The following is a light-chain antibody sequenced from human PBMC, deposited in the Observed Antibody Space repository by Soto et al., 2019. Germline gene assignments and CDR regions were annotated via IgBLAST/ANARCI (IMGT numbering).Light chain of an antibody. CDR3: QQYNKWPET. Sequence: EILMTQSPATLSVSPGERATLSCRASQSVRNNLAWYQQKPGQAPRLLIYGASTRATGIPVKFSGSGSGTEFTLTITSLQSEDFAVYYCQQYNKWPETFGQGTKVGIQ. V-gene: IGKV3-15*01. CDR2: GAS. CDR1: QSVRNN. J-gene: IGKJ1*01.